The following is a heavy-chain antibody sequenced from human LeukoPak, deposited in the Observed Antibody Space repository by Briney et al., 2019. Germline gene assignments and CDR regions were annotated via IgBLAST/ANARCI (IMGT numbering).Heavy chain of an antibody. Sequence: GASVKVSCKASGYTFTGYYVHWVRQAPGQGLEWMGWINPNSGGTNYAQKFQGRVTMSRDTSISTAYMELSRLRSEDTAVYYCARGIKPQYYYGSGSYYNGPHYYYYYMDVWGKGTTVTVSS. CDR2: INPNSGGT. V-gene: IGHV1-2*02. D-gene: IGHD3-10*01. CDR1: GYTFTGYY. CDR3: ARGIKPQYYYGSGSYYNGPHYYYYYMDV. J-gene: IGHJ6*03.